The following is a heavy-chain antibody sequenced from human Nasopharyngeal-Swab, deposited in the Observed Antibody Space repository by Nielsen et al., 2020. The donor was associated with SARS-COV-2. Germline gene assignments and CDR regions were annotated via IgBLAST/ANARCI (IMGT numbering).Heavy chain of an antibody. D-gene: IGHD4-23*01. CDR3: ARENGGSVLVSYMDV. V-gene: IGHV3-48*03. CDR2: ISSSGRNM. J-gene: IGHJ6*03. Sequence: GGSLRFSCAASGFTFSNYEMNWVRQAPGKGLEWVSYISSSGRNMYYADSVKGRFIISRDNATKSLFLQMSSLRAEDTAVYYCARENGGSVLVSYMDVWGKGTTVTVSS. CDR1: GFTFSNYE.